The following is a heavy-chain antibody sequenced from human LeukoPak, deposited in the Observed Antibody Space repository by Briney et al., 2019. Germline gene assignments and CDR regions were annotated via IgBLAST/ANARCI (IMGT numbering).Heavy chain of an antibody. CDR2: ISYDGSGE. CDR3: ARVPYASGTFDY. V-gene: IGHV3-30*10. J-gene: IGHJ4*02. Sequence: VGSLRLSSAPSRFIFTSDVTHAGRQAPGRGVGWVAVISYDGSGEYYTDYVKGRLTIYRDNSKDTLHLQMNSLRTEDAAVYYCARVPYASGTFDYWGQGPLVTVSP. CDR1: RFIFTSDV. D-gene: IGHD3-10*01.